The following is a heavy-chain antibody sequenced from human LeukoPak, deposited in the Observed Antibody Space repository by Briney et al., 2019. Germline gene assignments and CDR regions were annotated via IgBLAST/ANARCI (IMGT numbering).Heavy chain of an antibody. J-gene: IGHJ4*02. CDR1: GFTFSSYS. V-gene: IGHV3-21*03. D-gene: IGHD1-1*01. CDR3: TTEVRGRAFDY. Sequence: GGSLRLSCAASGFTFSSYSMNWVRQAPGKGLEWVSSISSSSSYIYYADSVKGRFTISRDNAKNSLYLQMNSLKTEDTAVYYCTTEVRGRAFDYWGQGTLVTVSS. CDR2: ISSSSSYI.